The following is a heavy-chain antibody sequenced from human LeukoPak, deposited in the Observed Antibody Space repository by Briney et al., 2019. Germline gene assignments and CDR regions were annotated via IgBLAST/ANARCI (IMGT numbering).Heavy chain of an antibody. CDR2: IYSGGST. CDR3: TIDSGSYGFGLLGAFDI. D-gene: IGHD1-26*01. CDR1: GFTVSSNY. V-gene: IGHV3-53*01. Sequence: GGSLRLSCAASGFTVSSNYMSWVRQAPGKGLEWVSVIYSGGSTYYADSVKGRFTISRDNSKNTLYLQMNSLKTEDTAVYYCTIDSGSYGFGLLGAFDIWGQGTMVTVSS. J-gene: IGHJ3*02.